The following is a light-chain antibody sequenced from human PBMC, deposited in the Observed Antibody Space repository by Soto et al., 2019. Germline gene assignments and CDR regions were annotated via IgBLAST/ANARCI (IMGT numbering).Light chain of an antibody. J-gene: IGKJ3*01. Sequence: EIVMTQSPATLSVSPGERATLSCRASQSVSSNLAWYQQKPGQAPRLLIYGASTRATGIPARFSGSGSGTEFTLTISSLQSDDFATYYCQQYSGYSLFTFGPGTIVDIK. CDR2: GAS. V-gene: IGKV3-15*01. CDR3: QQYSGYSLFT. CDR1: QSVSSN.